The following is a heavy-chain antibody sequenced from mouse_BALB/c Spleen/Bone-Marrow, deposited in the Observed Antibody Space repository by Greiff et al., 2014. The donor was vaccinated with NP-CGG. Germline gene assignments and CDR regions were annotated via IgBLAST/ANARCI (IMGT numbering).Heavy chain of an antibody. D-gene: IGHD2-4*01. V-gene: IGHV5-17*02. Sequence: EVQVVESGGGLVQPGGSRKLSCAASGFTFSSFGMHWVRQAPEKGLEWAAYISSGSSTIYYADTVKGRFTISRDNPKNTLFLQMTSLRSEDTAMYYCARDDYDYAMDYWGQGTSVTVSS. CDR1: GFTFSSFG. CDR2: ISSGSSTI. CDR3: ARDDYDYAMDY. J-gene: IGHJ4*01.